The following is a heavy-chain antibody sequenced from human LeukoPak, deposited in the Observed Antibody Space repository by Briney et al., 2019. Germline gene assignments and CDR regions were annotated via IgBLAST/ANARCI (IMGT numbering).Heavy chain of an antibody. CDR2: IIPIFGTA. D-gene: IGHD2-2*02. CDR1: GGTFSSYA. CDR3: ARGVVVVPAAIGGGYYYYYYMDV. V-gene: IGHV1-69*13. J-gene: IGHJ6*03. Sequence: SVKVSCKASGGTFSSYAISWVRQAPGQGLEWMGGIIPIFGTANYAQKFQGSVTITADESTSTAYMELSSLRSEDTAVYYCARGVVVVPAAIGGGYYYYYYMDVWGKGTTVTVSS.